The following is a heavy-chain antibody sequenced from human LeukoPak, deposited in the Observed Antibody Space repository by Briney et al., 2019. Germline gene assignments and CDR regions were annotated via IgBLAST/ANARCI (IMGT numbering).Heavy chain of an antibody. CDR1: GYTFTSYY. J-gene: IGHJ4*02. Sequence: APVKVSCKASGYTFTSYYMHWVRQAPGQGLEWMGIINPSGGSTSYAQKFQGRVTMTRDTSTSTVYMELGSLRSEDTAVYYCARVLELSGYSSSWYFLRPGYFDYWGQGTLVTVSS. CDR3: ARVLELSGYSSSWYFLRPGYFDY. CDR2: INPSGGST. V-gene: IGHV1-46*01. D-gene: IGHD6-13*01.